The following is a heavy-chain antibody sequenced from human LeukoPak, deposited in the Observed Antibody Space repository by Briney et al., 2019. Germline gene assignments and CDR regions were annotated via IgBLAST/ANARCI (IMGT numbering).Heavy chain of an antibody. J-gene: IGHJ4*02. CDR2: IHSSGST. V-gene: IGHV4-39*01. CDR1: GGSISSSSYY. CDR3: ARRVGGSSRSDY. Sequence: SETLSLTCTVSGGSISSSSYYWVWIRQPPGQGLEWIANIHSSGSTYYNPSLRSRVTISENMSKNQFSLTLSSVTAADTAVYYCARRVGGSSRSDYWGQGTLVTVSS. D-gene: IGHD6-13*01.